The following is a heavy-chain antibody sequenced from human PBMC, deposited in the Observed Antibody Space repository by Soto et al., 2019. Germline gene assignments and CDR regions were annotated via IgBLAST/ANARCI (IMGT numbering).Heavy chain of an antibody. Sequence: GGSLRLSCAASGFTFSSYAMSWVRQAPEKGLEWVSAISGSGGSTYYADSVKGRFTISRDNSKNTLYLQMNSLRAEDTAVYYCALGGYCSGGSCYGNYYYYYYMDVWGKGTTVTVSS. D-gene: IGHD2-15*01. CDR1: GFTFSSYA. CDR3: ALGGYCSGGSCYGNYYYYYYMDV. CDR2: ISGSGGST. V-gene: IGHV3-23*01. J-gene: IGHJ6*03.